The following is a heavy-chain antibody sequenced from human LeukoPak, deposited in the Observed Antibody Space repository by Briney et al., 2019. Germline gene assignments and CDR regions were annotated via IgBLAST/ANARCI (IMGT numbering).Heavy chain of an antibody. V-gene: IGHV3-66*01. CDR1: GFTVSNNY. CDR3: AREGTTGSMDV. J-gene: IGHJ6*04. D-gene: IGHD4-11*01. Sequence: GGSLRLSCAASGFTVSNNYLHWVRQAPGKGLEWVSVIYSGGTTYYANSVKGRFTISRDNAKNSLYLQMNSLRAEDTAVYYCAREGTTGSMDVWGKGTTVTISS. CDR2: IYSGGTT.